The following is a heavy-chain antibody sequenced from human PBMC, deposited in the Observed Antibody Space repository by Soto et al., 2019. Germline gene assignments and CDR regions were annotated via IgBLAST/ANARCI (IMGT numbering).Heavy chain of an antibody. CDR2: ILSGGGT. V-gene: IGHV4-61*08. Sequence: QVQLQESDPGLVKPSETMSLTCSVSGGSVSSDAYCWSRIRQPPGKTLEWIGFILSGGGTSTNPSLRSRLSISVDTSRNQFSLRLTSVTASDTGVYFCAKGFSSGWYVDSWGRGTLVTVSS. CDR3: AKGFSSGWYVDS. J-gene: IGHJ4*02. D-gene: IGHD6-19*01. CDR1: GGSVSSDAYC.